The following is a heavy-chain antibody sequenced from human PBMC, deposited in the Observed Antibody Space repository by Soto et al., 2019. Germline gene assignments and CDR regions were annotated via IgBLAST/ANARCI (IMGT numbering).Heavy chain of an antibody. CDR1: GFTFSDHY. Sequence: EVQLVESGGGLVQPGGSLRLSCAASGFTFSDHYIDWDRQAPGKGLEWVGRIRNKAKSYTKDHAASVKGRFTISREDSRNSVYLQMNTLKTADTAVYYCVAYSYGLVDYWGQGTLVTVSS. V-gene: IGHV3-72*01. CDR2: IRNKAKSYTK. D-gene: IGHD5-18*01. J-gene: IGHJ4*02. CDR3: VAYSYGLVDY.